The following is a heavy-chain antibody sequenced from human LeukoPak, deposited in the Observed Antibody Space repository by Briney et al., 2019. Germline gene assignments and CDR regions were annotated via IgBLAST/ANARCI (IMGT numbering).Heavy chain of an antibody. CDR2: MNPNSGNT. V-gene: IGHV1-8*02. Sequence: ASVKVSCKASGYTFTGYYMHWVRQAPGQGLEWMGWMNPNSGNTVYAQKFQGRVTMTRSTSISTAYMELSSLGSEDTAVYYCARGRVPPYYYGSGSYYDYWGQGTLVTVSS. CDR1: GYTFTGYY. J-gene: IGHJ4*02. CDR3: ARGRVPPYYYGSGSYYDY. D-gene: IGHD3-10*01.